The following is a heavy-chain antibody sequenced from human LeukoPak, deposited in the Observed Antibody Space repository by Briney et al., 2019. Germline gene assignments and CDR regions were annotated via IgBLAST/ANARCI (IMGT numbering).Heavy chain of an antibody. CDR3: AKVLGHTGYYYYYYMDV. J-gene: IGHJ6*03. CDR2: IRYDGSNK. V-gene: IGHV3-30*02. CDR1: GFTFSSYS. D-gene: IGHD7-27*01. Sequence: GGSLRLSCAASGFTFSSYSMNWVRQAPGKGLEWVAFIRYDGSNKYYADSVKGRFTISRDNSKNTLYLQMNSLRAEDTAVYYCAKVLGHTGYYYYYYMDVWGKGTTVTISS.